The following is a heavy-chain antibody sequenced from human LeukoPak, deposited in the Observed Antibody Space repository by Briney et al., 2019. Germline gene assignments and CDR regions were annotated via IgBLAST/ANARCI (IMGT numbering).Heavy chain of an antibody. D-gene: IGHD4-11*01. V-gene: IGHV1-2*02. Sequence: GASVKVSCKASGYTFTGYYMHWVRQAPGQGLEWMGWINPNSGGTNYTQKFQGRVTMTRDTSISTAYMELSRLRSDDTAVYYCARTPLIDYTGRDWFDPWGQGTLVTVSS. J-gene: IGHJ5*02. CDR2: INPNSGGT. CDR1: GYTFTGYY. CDR3: ARTPLIDYTGRDWFDP.